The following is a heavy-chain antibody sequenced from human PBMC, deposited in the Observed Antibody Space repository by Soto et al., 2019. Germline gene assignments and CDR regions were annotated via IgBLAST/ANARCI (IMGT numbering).Heavy chain of an antibody. Sequence: QVQLVQSGAEVKKPGSSVKVSCKASGGTFSSYAISWVRQAPGQGLEWMGGIIPIFGTANYAQKFQGRVTITADESTSTAYMELSSLRSEDTAVYYCARDEYSSSSGYYYYYGMDVWGQGTTVTVSS. D-gene: IGHD6-6*01. V-gene: IGHV1-69*01. CDR1: GGTFSSYA. CDR3: ARDEYSSSSGYYYYYGMDV. CDR2: IIPIFGTA. J-gene: IGHJ6*02.